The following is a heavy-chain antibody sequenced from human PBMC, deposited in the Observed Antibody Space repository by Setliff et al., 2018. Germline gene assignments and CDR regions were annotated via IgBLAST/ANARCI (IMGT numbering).Heavy chain of an antibody. CDR3: ARHEFVGGYYGSVTYRHFDY. D-gene: IGHD3-10*01. CDR2: IYYSGTA. CDR1: GGSISSSSYQ. Sequence: SENLSLTCTVSGGSISSSSYQWGWVRQTPGKGLEWIGSIYYSGTAYYNPSLKSRVTISVDTSKNQFSLQVTSVTATDTAVYYCARHEFVGGYYGSVTYRHFDYWGQGILVTVSS. J-gene: IGHJ4*02. V-gene: IGHV4-39*01.